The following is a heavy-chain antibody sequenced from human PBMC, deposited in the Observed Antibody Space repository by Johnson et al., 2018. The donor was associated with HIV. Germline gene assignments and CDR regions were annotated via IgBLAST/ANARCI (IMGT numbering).Heavy chain of an antibody. Sequence: QVQLVESGGGVVQPGRSLRLSCAASGFTFGSYGIHWVRQAPGKGLEWVAVISYDGSNKYYADSVKGRFTISRDNSKNTLYLQMNSLRAEDTALYYCAKSTQASIVRESGPYGAFDIWGQGTMVTVSS. D-gene: IGHD3-10*01. J-gene: IGHJ3*02. CDR2: ISYDGSNK. CDR3: AKSTQASIVRESGPYGAFDI. CDR1: GFTFGSYG. V-gene: IGHV3-30*18.